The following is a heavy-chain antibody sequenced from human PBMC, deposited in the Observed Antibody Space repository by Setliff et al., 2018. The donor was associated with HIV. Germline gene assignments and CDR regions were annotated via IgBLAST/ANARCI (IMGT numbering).Heavy chain of an antibody. D-gene: IGHD6-19*01. CDR2: ISPNSGYT. J-gene: IGHJ3*02. CDR3: ARVPFRSAWFSGGHDAFDI. CDR1: GYSFTTYA. V-gene: IGHV1-18*01. Sequence: ASVKVSCKASGYSFTTYAISRVRQAPGQGLEWMGWISPNSGYTLFAQSFQGRVAMTTETSTSTAYMEMRSLRSDDTAVYYCARVPFRSAWFSGGHDAFDIWGQGTMVTVSS.